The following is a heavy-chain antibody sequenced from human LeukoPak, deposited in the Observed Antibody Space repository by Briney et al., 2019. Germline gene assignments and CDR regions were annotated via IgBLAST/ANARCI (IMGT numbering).Heavy chain of an antibody. J-gene: IGHJ3*02. Sequence: ASVKVSCKTSEYTFTGYYMHWVRQAPGQGLEWMGWIDPNSGGTNYAQKFQGRVTMTRDTSISTAYMELSRLRSDDTAVYYCARDRLGVVVPAGFGIWGQGTMVTVSS. CDR1: EYTFTGYY. D-gene: IGHD2-2*01. CDR2: IDPNSGGT. V-gene: IGHV1-2*02. CDR3: ARDRLGVVVPAGFGI.